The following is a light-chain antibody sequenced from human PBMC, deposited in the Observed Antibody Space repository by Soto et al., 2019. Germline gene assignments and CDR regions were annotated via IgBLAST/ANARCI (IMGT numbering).Light chain of an antibody. V-gene: IGKV3-11*01. CDR3: QQRHMWPIT. Sequence: EVVLTQSPVTLSLSPGERATISCRASQSFRGLLAWYQQKPGQAPRLLIYDAYNRATGIPPSFSGSGSGTDFTLTISSLEPEDSAVYYCQQRHMWPITFGQGTRLEIK. CDR1: QSFRGL. J-gene: IGKJ5*01. CDR2: DAY.